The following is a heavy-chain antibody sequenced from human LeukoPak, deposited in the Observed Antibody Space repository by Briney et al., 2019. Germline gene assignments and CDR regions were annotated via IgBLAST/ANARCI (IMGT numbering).Heavy chain of an antibody. CDR2: ISSSSSYI. CDR3: ARGPNYGDSFPNWYFDL. D-gene: IGHD4-17*01. CDR1: GFTFSSYT. V-gene: IGHV3-21*01. J-gene: IGHJ2*01. Sequence: GGSLRLSCAASGFTFSSYTMNWVRQAPGKGLEWVSSISSSSSYIYYAESVKGRFTMSRDNAKNSLYLQMNSLRAEDTAVYYCARGPNYGDSFPNWYFDLWGRGTLVTVSS.